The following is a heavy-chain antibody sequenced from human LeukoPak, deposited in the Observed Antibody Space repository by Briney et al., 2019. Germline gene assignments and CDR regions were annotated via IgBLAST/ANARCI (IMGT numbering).Heavy chain of an antibody. Sequence: SETLSLTCTVSGGSITHCYWTWIRQPPGKTLEWIGYSYYSGSTKYNPSLKSRVTISVDTSKNQFSLKLSSVTAADTAVYYCARDTDTAMVTGYYYYGMDVWGQGTTVTVSS. D-gene: IGHD5-18*01. CDR1: GGSITHCY. CDR2: SYYSGST. V-gene: IGHV4-59*01. CDR3: ARDTDTAMVTGYYYYGMDV. J-gene: IGHJ6*02.